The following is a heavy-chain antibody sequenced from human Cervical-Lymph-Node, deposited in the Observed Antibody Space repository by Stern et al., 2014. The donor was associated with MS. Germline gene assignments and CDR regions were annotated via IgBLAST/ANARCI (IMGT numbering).Heavy chain of an antibody. D-gene: IGHD6-19*01. J-gene: IGHJ3*01. Sequence: VQLVESGPGLVKPSETLSLSCSVSGGSISPNYWSWVRQAPGKGLDWLGHVYHTGRTDYNPPLKTRVTISVDLAKNTFSLNLTSVTAADTAIYFCTRKGVAVRDAFDVWGQGTMAIVSS. CDR2: VYHTGRT. V-gene: IGHV4-59*12. CDR1: GGSISPNY. CDR3: TRKGVAVRDAFDV.